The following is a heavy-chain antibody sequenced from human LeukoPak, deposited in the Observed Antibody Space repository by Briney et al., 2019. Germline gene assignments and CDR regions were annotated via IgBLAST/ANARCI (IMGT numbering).Heavy chain of an antibody. CDR1: GYTFTSYY. D-gene: IGHD6-6*01. CDR2: INPSGGST. Sequence: ASVKVSCKASGYTFTSYYMHWVRQAPGQGLEWMGIINPSGGSTSYAQKFQGRVTMTRDTSTSTVYMELSSLRSEDTAVYYCARVVAARSIAAPPDYWGQGTLVTVSS. J-gene: IGHJ4*02. CDR3: ARVVAARSIAAPPDY. V-gene: IGHV1-46*01.